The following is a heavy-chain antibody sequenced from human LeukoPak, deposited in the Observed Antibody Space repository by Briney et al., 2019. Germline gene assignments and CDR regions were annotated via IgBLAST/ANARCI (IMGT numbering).Heavy chain of an antibody. CDR3: ARGRQMATSPPGY. V-gene: IGHV1-3*01. J-gene: IGHJ4*02. CDR2: INAGNGNT. D-gene: IGHD5-24*01. Sequence: ASVKVSCKASGYTFTSYAMHWVRQAPGQRLEWMGWINAGNGNTKYSQKFQGRVTITRDTSASTAYMELSSLRSEDTAVYYCARGRQMATSPPGYWGQGTLVTVSS. CDR1: GYTFTSYA.